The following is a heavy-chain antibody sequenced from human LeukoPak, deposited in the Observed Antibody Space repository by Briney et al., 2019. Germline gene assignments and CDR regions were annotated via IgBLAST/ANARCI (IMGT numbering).Heavy chain of an antibody. D-gene: IGHD6-13*01. CDR1: GGSMTNYF. CDR3: ARGVYIAAAQYGY. Sequence: PSETLSLTCTVSGGSMTNYFWSWVRQPPGKGLEWIGYISYTGSTTYNPSLKSRVSISLDMSKNQFSLKLGSVTAADTAVYYCARGVYIAAAQYGYWGQGTLVTVSS. J-gene: IGHJ4*02. CDR2: ISYTGST. V-gene: IGHV4-59*01.